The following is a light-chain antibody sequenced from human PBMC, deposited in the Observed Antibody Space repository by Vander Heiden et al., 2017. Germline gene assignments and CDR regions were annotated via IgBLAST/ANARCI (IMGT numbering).Light chain of an antibody. CDR2: RNN. V-gene: IGLV1-47*01. CDR3: AAWDDSMSGGV. Sequence: QSVLTQPPSASGPPDHRVTISSSRSSSNTVSNYVDWYQQHPGTAPKPLVYRNNQRPSGLPDRLSGYTSGTTAYLDISGLRAEEEDDYYCAAWDDSMSGGVFGGGTKLTVL. J-gene: IGLJ3*02. CDR1: SSNTVSNY.